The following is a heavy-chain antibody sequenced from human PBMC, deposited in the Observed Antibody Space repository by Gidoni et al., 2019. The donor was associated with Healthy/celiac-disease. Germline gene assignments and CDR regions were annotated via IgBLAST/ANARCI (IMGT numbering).Heavy chain of an antibody. J-gene: IGHJ3*02. CDR3: ARRGLELFDQHQAFDI. Sequence: QVQLVQSGAEVKKPGSSVKVSCKASVGTFSSYAISWVRQAPGQGLEWMGGIIPIFGTANYAQKFQGRVTITADKSTSTAYMELSSLRSEDTAVYYCARRGLELFDQHQAFDIWGQGTMVTVSS. V-gene: IGHV1-69*06. CDR2: IIPIFGTA. D-gene: IGHD1-7*01. CDR1: VGTFSSYA.